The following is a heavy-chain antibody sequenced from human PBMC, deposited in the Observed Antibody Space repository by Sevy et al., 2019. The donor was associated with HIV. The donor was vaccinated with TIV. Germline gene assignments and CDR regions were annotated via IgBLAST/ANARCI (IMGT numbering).Heavy chain of an antibody. CDR3: ARGDKALYRSTFPPIYHYDLDV. Sequence: ASVKVSCKASGGTFRQYPISWVRQAPGQGLEWMGGIIPIFATVNYAEKFQGRVTITADESTSTGYMELISLRSEDTAIYFCARGDKALYRSTFPPIYHYDLDVWGQGTTVTVSS. V-gene: IGHV1-69*13. CDR1: GGTFRQYP. D-gene: IGHD5-18*01. J-gene: IGHJ6*02. CDR2: IIPIFATV.